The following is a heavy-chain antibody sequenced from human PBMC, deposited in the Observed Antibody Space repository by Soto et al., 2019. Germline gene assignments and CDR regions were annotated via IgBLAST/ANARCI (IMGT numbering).Heavy chain of an antibody. D-gene: IGHD2-15*01. J-gene: IGHJ6*02. CDR3: ASTPYCSGGSCYDYYYYGMDV. Sequence: QVQLVESGGGLVKPGGSLRLSCAASGFTFSDYYMSWIRQAPGKGLEWVSYISSSSSYTNYADSVKGRFTISRDNAKNSLYLQMNSLGAEDTAVYYCASTPYCSGGSCYDYYYYGMDVWGQGTTVTVSS. CDR1: GFTFSDYY. CDR2: ISSSSSYT. V-gene: IGHV3-11*06.